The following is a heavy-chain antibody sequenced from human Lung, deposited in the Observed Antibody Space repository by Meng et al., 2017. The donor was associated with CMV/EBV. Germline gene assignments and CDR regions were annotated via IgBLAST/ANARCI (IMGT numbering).Heavy chain of an antibody. Sequence: SETLSLXCTVSGGSISSYYWSWIRQPPGKGLEWIGYIYYSGSTNYNPSLKSRVTISVDTSKNQFSLKLSSVTAADTAVYYCASVTGSSDSSGYYYYYGMEVWGQGTXVTVSS. CDR2: IYYSGST. CDR1: GGSISSYY. CDR3: ASVTGSSDSSGYYYYYGMEV. V-gene: IGHV4-59*01. J-gene: IGHJ6*02. D-gene: IGHD3-22*01.